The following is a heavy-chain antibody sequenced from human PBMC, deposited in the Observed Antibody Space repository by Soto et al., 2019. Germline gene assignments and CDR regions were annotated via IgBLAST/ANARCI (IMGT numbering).Heavy chain of an antibody. J-gene: IGHJ4*02. CDR3: VAHPSSVGY. Sequence: PGGSLRLSCAASGFSISSYWMSWVRQAPGKGLEWVANINQEGSASFCVDSVKGRFTISRDNAKNSLYLQMNSLRAEDTAVYYCVAHPSSVGYWGPGTLVTVSS. D-gene: IGHD6-6*01. CDR1: GFSISSYW. V-gene: IGHV3-7*05. CDR2: INQEGSAS.